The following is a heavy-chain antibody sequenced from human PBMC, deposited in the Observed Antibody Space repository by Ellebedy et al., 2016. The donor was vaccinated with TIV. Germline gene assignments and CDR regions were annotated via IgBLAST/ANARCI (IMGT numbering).Heavy chain of an antibody. CDR1: GFTLRNYN. V-gene: IGHV3-21*06. J-gene: IGHJ4*02. Sequence: GESPKISCVASGFTLRNYNMNWVRQSPGKGLEWVSSIRSTGSDKYYAESVKGRFTLSRDNAQNTLLLQMNSLRVEDTAVYYCARGWSTPDTWGQGTLVIVSS. CDR3: ARGWSTPDT. D-gene: IGHD2-15*01. CDR2: IRSTGSDK.